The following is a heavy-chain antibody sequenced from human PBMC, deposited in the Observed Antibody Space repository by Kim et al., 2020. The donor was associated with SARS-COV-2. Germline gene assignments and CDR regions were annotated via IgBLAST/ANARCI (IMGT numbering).Heavy chain of an antibody. D-gene: IGHD1-26*01. V-gene: IGHV4-61*01. Sequence: SETLSLTCTVSGGSVSSGSYYWIWIRQPPGKGLEWIGYIYYSGSTNYNPSLKSRVTISVDTSKNQFSLKLNSVTAADTAMYYCATRLKGATTFDPWGQGTLVTVSS. J-gene: IGHJ5*02. CDR2: IYYSGST. CDR1: GGSVSSGSYY. CDR3: ATRLKGATTFDP.